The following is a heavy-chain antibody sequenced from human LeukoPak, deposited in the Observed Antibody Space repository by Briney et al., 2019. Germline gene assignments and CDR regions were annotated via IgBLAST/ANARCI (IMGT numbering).Heavy chain of an antibody. Sequence: GGSLRLFCAASGFTFSSYAMSWVRQAPGKGLEWVSAISGSGGSTYYADSVKGRFTISRDNSKNTLYLQMNSLRAEDTAVYYCAKVQPMYYYDSSGNDYWGQGTLVTVSS. CDR3: AKVQPMYYYDSSGNDY. J-gene: IGHJ4*02. D-gene: IGHD3-22*01. CDR1: GFTFSSYA. CDR2: ISGSGGST. V-gene: IGHV3-23*01.